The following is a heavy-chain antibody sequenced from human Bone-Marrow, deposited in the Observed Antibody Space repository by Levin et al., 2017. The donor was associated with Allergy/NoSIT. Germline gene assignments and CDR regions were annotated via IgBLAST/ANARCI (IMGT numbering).Heavy chain of an antibody. Sequence: ASVKVSCKSSGYTFTSYGISWVRQAPGQGLEWVGWISADNGDTNFAQKLQGRITMTTDTSTSTAYMELRSLRSDDTAVYYCARVPGGYCSGGTCYSFHMDVWGKGTTVTVSS. V-gene: IGHV1-18*01. CDR1: GYTFTSYG. CDR2: ISADNGDT. J-gene: IGHJ6*03. CDR3: ARVPGGYCSGGTCYSFHMDV. D-gene: IGHD2-15*01.